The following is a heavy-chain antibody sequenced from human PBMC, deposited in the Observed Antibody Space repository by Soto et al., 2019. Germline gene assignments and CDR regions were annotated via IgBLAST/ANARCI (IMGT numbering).Heavy chain of an antibody. CDR2: ISSTGTYI. Sequence: EVQLVESGGGLVKPGGSLRLSCAASGITFSSYSMNWVRQAPGKGLEWVSSISSTGTYIDYADSVKGRFTISRDNAQNSLFLQMDSLRAEDAALSYCARETNPYSSSSHAFDIWGQGTMVTVSS. CDR3: ARETNPYSSSSHAFDI. J-gene: IGHJ3*02. D-gene: IGHD6-6*01. CDR1: GITFSSYS. V-gene: IGHV3-21*01.